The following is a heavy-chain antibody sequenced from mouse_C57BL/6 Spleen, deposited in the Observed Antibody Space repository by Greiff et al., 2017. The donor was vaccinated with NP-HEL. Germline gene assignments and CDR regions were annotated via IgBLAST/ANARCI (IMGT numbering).Heavy chain of an antibody. CDR1: GYTFTSYW. V-gene: IGHV1-59*01. Sequence: QVQLQQSGAELVRPGTSVKLSCKASGYTFTSYWMHWVKQRPGQGLEWIGVIDPSDSYTNYNQKFKGKATLTVDTSSSTAYMQLSSLTSEDSAVYYCARRGSSGTPDYWGQGTTLTVSS. CDR2: IDPSDSYT. J-gene: IGHJ2*01. CDR3: ARRGSSGTPDY. D-gene: IGHD1-3*01.